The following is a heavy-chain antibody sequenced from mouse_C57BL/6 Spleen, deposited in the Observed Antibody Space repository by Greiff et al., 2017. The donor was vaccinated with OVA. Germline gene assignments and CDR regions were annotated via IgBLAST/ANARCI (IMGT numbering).Heavy chain of an antibody. CDR3: ARRHYGDAMDY. CDR2: ISSGSSTI. J-gene: IGHJ4*01. V-gene: IGHV5-17*01. Sequence: DVMLVESGGGLVKPGGSLKLSCAASGFTFSDYGMHWVRQAPEKGLEWVAYISSGSSTIYYADTVKGRFTISRDNAKNTLFLQMTSLRSEDTAMYYCARRHYGDAMDYWGQGTSVTVSS. CDR1: GFTFSDYG. D-gene: IGHD1-1*01.